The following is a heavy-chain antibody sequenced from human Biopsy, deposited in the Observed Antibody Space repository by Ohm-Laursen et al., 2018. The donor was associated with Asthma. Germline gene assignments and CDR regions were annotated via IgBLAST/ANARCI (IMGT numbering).Heavy chain of an antibody. CDR3: ARGYSGSDRIVYYYSGLEA. Sequence: SSVKVSCKASGDSFSNYAISWVRQAPGQGLEWMGGLIPVLGTPDHAQMFEGRVTITADESTSTAYMELSSLSSEDTAVYYCARGYSGSDRIVYYYSGLEAWGQGTTVTVS. J-gene: IGHJ6*02. CDR1: GDSFSNYA. CDR2: LIPVLGTP. D-gene: IGHD5-12*01. V-gene: IGHV1-69*01.